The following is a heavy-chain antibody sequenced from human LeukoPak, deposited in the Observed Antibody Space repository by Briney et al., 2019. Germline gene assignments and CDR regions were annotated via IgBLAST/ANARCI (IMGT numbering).Heavy chain of an antibody. Sequence: GGSLRLSCAASGFTFSNAWMSWVRQAPGKGLEWVGRIKSKTDGGTTDYAAPVKGRFAISRDDSKNTLYLQMNSLKTEDTAVYYCTTEFDYYDSSGYLNHFDYWGQGTLVTVSS. D-gene: IGHD3-22*01. CDR3: TTEFDYYDSSGYLNHFDY. J-gene: IGHJ4*02. CDR1: GFTFSNAW. CDR2: IKSKTDGGTT. V-gene: IGHV3-15*01.